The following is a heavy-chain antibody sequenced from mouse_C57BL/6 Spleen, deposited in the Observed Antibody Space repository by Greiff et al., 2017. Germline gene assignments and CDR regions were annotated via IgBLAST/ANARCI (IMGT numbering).Heavy chain of an antibody. V-gene: IGHV5-6*01. CDR2: ISSGGSYT. CDR3: AGHSPMDY. CDR1: GFTFSSYG. J-gene: IGHJ4*01. Sequence: VQLKESGGDLVKPGASLKLSCAASGFTFSSYGMSWVRQTPDKRLEWVATISSGGSYTYYPDSVKGRFTISRDKAKITLYLQMSSLKAEDTAMYDCAGHSPMDYWGQGTSVTVSS.